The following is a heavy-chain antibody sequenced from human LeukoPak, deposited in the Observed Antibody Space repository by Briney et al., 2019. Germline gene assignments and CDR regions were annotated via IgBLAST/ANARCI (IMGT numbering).Heavy chain of an antibody. CDR2: IKQDGSEK. Sequence: GGSLRLSCAASGFTFSHYWMSWVRQAPGKGLEWVANIKQDGSEKYYVDSVKGRFTISRDNAKNSLYLQMNSLRAEDTAVYYCARLRTFDYWGQGTLVTVSS. CDR1: GFTFSHYW. D-gene: IGHD1-14*01. V-gene: IGHV3-7*03. J-gene: IGHJ4*02. CDR3: ARLRTFDY.